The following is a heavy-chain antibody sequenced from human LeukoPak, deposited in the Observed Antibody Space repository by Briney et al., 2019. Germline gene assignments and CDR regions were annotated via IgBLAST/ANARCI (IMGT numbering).Heavy chain of an antibody. CDR2: INPNSGGT. CDR3: ARFYGQWLALIDFDY. Sequence: ASVKVSCKASGYTFTGYYMHWVRQAPGQGREWMGWINPNSGGTKYAERFQGRVTITRESSISTAYMELSRLRSDDTAVYYCARFYGQWLALIDFDYWGQGTLVTVSS. D-gene: IGHD6-19*01. J-gene: IGHJ4*02. V-gene: IGHV1-2*02. CDR1: GYTFTGYY.